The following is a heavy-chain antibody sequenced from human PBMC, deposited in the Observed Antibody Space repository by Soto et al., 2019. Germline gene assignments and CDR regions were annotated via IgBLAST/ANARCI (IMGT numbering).Heavy chain of an antibody. CDR1: GFTFDDYT. D-gene: IGHD3-10*01. J-gene: IGHJ6*02. V-gene: IGHV3-43*01. Sequence: GGSLRLSCAASGFTFDDYTMHWVRQAPGKGLEWVSLISWDGGSTYYADSVKGRFTISRDNSKNSLYLQMNSLRTEDTALYYCAKGKRGGNYYYYGMDVWGQGTTVTVSS. CDR2: ISWDGGST. CDR3: AKGKRGGNYYYYGMDV.